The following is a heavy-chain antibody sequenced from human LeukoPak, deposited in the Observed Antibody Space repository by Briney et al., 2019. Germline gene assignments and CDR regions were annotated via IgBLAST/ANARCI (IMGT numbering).Heavy chain of an antibody. CDR2: IRDDGSNK. J-gene: IGHJ4*02. CDR3: AKVTGRRWELLPPDY. D-gene: IGHD1-26*01. Sequence: PGGSLRLSCAASGFTVSSNYMSWVRQAPGKGLEWVAFIRDDGSNKYYADSVKGRFTISRNNSNNTLYLQMNSLRPEDTAVYYCAKVTGRRWELLPPDYWGQGTLVTVSS. CDR1: GFTVSSNY. V-gene: IGHV3-30*02.